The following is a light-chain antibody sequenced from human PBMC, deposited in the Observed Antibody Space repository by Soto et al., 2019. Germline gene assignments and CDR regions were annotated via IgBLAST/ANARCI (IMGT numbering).Light chain of an antibody. CDR2: EVT. J-gene: IGLJ3*02. CDR3: SSYTTTITV. V-gene: IGLV2-14*01. CDR1: SSDLGNYKY. Sequence: QSALTQPASVSGSPGQSVTIPCTGTSSDLGNYKYVSWYQQYPGKPPQLLIYEVTNRPLGVSNRFSGSKSGNTASLTISGLQAEDEADYYCSSYTTTITVFGGGTQLTVL.